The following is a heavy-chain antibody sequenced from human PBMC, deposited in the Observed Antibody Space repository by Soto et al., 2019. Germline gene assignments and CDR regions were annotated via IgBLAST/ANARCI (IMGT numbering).Heavy chain of an antibody. CDR2: IYRTGST. CDR3: ASRDPGTSVDY. J-gene: IGHJ4*02. Sequence: LSLTCAVSDGSFTSNNWWTWVRQPPGQGLEWIGEIYRTGSTNYNPSLKSRVTISLDKSENQFSLKVTSLTAADTAVYYCASRDPGTSVDYWGQGTLVTVSS. D-gene: IGHD1-7*01. V-gene: IGHV4-4*02. CDR1: DGSFTSNNW.